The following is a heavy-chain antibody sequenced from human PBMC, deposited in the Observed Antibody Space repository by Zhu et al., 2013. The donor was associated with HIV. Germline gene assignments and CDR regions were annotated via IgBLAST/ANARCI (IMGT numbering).Heavy chain of an antibody. CDR3: ARAEDIVVVPAAIRYYYYGMDV. J-gene: IGHJ6*02. V-gene: IGHV1-69*12. D-gene: IGHD2-2*01. CDR1: GGTFSSYA. CDR2: IIPIFGTA. Sequence: QVQLVQSGAEVKKPGSSVKVSCKASGGTFSSYAISWVRQAPGQGLEWMGGIIPIFGTANYAQKFQGRVTITADESTSTAYMELSSLRSEDTAVYYCARAEDIVVVPAAIRYYYYGMDVWGQGTTVTVSS.